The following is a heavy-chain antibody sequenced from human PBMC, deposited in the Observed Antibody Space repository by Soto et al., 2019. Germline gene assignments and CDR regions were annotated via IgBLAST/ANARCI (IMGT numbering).Heavy chain of an antibody. V-gene: IGHV1-3*01. CDR2: INAGNGNT. D-gene: IGHD3-16*02. CDR3: ARPAIMITFGGVIPYYFDY. Sequence: ASVKVSCKASGYTFTSYAMHWVRQAPGQRLEWMGWINAGNGNTKYSQKFQGRVTITRDTSASTAYMELSSLRSEDTAVYYCARPAIMITFGGVIPYYFDYWGQGTLVTVSS. J-gene: IGHJ4*02. CDR1: GYTFTSYA.